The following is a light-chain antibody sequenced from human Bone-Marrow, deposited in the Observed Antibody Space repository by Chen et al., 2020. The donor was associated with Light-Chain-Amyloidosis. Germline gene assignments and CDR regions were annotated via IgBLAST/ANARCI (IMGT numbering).Light chain of an antibody. Sequence: QSALTQPDSVSGSPGQSITISGTGTSSDVGDDHHVSCYQQHPDKAPKLMSYEVTNRPSWVPDRFSGSKSDITASLTISGLQTEDEADYFCSSYTITNTLVFGSGTRVTVL. CDR1: SSDVGDDHH. J-gene: IGLJ1*01. CDR2: EVT. CDR3: SSYTITNTLV. V-gene: IGLV2-14*01.